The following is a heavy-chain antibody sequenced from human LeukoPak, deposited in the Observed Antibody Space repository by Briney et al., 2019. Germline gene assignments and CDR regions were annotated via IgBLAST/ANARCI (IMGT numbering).Heavy chain of an antibody. CDR3: ARQGPSPVTTVTKYYYYYMDV. Sequence: GESLKISCKGSGYSFTSYWIGWVRQMPGKGLEWMGIIYPGDSDTRYSPSFQGQVTISADKSISTAYLQWSSLKASDTAMYYCARQGPSPVTTVTKYYYYYMDVWGKGTTVTVSS. D-gene: IGHD4-17*01. V-gene: IGHV5-51*01. CDR1: GYSFTSYW. J-gene: IGHJ6*03. CDR2: IYPGDSDT.